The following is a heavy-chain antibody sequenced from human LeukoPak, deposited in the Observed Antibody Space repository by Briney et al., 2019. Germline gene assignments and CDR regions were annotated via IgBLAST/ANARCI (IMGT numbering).Heavy chain of an antibody. Sequence: ASVKVSXKASGYTFTSYYMHWVRQAPGQGLEWMGIINPSGGSTSYAQKFQGRVTMTRDTSTSTVYMELSSLRSEDTAVYYCARDRGSGIDAFDIWGQGTMVTVSS. D-gene: IGHD3-10*01. J-gene: IGHJ3*02. V-gene: IGHV1-46*01. CDR2: INPSGGST. CDR3: ARDRGSGIDAFDI. CDR1: GYTFTSYY.